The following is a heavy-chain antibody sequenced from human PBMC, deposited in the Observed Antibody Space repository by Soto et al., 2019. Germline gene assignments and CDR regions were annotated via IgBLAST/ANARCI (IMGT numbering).Heavy chain of an antibody. Sequence: VGSLRLSCAASGFTFSDYYMSWIRQAPGKGLEWVSYISSSSSYTNYADSVKGRFTISRDNAKNSLYLQMNSLRAEGTAVYYCARVPTRYCSGGSCSYWGQGTLVTVSS. D-gene: IGHD2-15*01. V-gene: IGHV3-11*06. CDR2: ISSSSSYT. CDR1: GFTFSDYY. J-gene: IGHJ4*02. CDR3: ARVPTRYCSGGSCSY.